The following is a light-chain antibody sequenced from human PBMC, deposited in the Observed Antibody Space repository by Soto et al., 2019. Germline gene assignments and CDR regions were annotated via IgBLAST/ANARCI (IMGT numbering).Light chain of an antibody. CDR2: RNN. J-gene: IGLJ2*01. V-gene: IGLV1-47*01. Sequence: QSVLTQPPSASGTPGQRVTISCSGSSSNIGSNYVYWYQQLPGTAPKLLIYRNNQRPSGVPDRFSGSKSGTSASLAITGLRFEDEDDYYCSAWDDSLSGLVVFGGGTKLTVL. CDR3: SAWDDSLSGLVV. CDR1: SSNIGSNY.